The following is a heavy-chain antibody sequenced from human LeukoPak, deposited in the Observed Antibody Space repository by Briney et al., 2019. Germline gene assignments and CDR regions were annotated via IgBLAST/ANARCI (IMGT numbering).Heavy chain of an antibody. CDR3: ARDPPRYYDSSGYPSWSFDY. J-gene: IGHJ4*02. CDR1: GFTFSSYS. Sequence: GGSLRLSCAASGFTFSSYSMNWVRQAPGKGLEWVSSISSSSSYIYYADSVKGRFTISRDNAKNSLYLQMNSLRAEDTAVYYCARDPPRYYDSSGYPSWSFDYWGQGTLVTVSS. D-gene: IGHD3-22*01. V-gene: IGHV3-21*01. CDR2: ISSSSSYI.